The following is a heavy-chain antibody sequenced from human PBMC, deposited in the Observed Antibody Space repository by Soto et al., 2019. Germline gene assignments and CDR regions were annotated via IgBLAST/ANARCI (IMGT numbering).Heavy chain of an antibody. D-gene: IGHD6-19*01. J-gene: IGHJ5*01. CDR3: AKDRTFTFYSSGWFDY. CDR2: ISYDGSNK. V-gene: IGHV3-30*18. Sequence: GGSLRLSCAASGFTFSSYGMHWVRQAPGKGLEWVAVISYDGSNKYYADSVKGRFTISRDNSKNTLYLQMNSLRAEDTAVYYCAKDRTFTFYSSGWFDYWGQGTLVTAPQ. CDR1: GFTFSSYG.